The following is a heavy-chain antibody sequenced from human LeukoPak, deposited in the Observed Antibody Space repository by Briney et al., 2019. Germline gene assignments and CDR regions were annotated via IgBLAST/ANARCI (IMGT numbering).Heavy chain of an antibody. CDR3: AKLLYYYDSSQHY. D-gene: IGHD3-22*01. V-gene: IGHV3-23*01. Sequence: QAGGSLRLSCAASGFTFSSYGMSWVRQAPGKGLEWVSAISGSGGCTYYADYVKGRFTISRDNSKNSLYLQMNSLRAEDTAVYYCAKLLYYYDSSQHYWGQGTLVTVSS. CDR2: ISGSGGCT. J-gene: IGHJ4*02. CDR1: GFTFSSYG.